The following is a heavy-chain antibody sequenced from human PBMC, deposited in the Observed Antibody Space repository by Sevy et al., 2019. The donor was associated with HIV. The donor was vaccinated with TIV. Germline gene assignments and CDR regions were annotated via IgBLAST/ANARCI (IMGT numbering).Heavy chain of an antibody. CDR1: GLTFSNYW. J-gene: IGHJ4*02. CDR2: IKEDGSEK. Sequence: GGSLRLSCVVSGLTFSNYWMTWVRQAPGKGLEWVANIKEDGSEKYYLFSVKDRFTISRDNAKNSLFLQMNSLRVDDTGVYYCATGAGLGGQGTLVTVSS. V-gene: IGHV3-7*01. CDR3: ATGAGL. D-gene: IGHD6-19*01.